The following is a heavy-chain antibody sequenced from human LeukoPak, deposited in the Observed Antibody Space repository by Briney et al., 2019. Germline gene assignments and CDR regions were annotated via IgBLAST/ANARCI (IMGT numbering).Heavy chain of an antibody. CDR3: ARDRHYYDRSGYLLYGMDV. V-gene: IGHV4-59*11. CDR2: IYYSGST. Sequence: SETLSLTCAVSGGSISSHYWSWIRQPPGKGLEWIGYIYYSGSTKYNLSLKSRVTISVDTSKNQFSLKLSAVSAADTAVYCCARDRHYYDRSGYLLYGMDVWGQGTTVTVSS. D-gene: IGHD3-22*01. J-gene: IGHJ6*02. CDR1: GGSISSHY.